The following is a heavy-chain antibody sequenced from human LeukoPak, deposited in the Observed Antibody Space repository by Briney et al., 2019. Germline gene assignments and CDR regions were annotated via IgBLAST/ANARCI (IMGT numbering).Heavy chain of an antibody. Sequence: SETLSLTCTVSGGSISSGGYYWSWIRQHPGKGLEWIGYIYYSGSTYYNPSLKSRVTISVDTSKNQFSLKLSSVTAADTAVYYFARATMVRGVVDWGQGTLVTVSS. D-gene: IGHD3-10*01. J-gene: IGHJ4*02. V-gene: IGHV4-31*03. CDR1: GGSISSGGYY. CDR2: IYYSGST. CDR3: ARATMVRGVVD.